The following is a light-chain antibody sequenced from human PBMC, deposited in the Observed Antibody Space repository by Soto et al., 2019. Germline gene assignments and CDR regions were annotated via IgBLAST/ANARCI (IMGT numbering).Light chain of an antibody. CDR3: PHRSNWLQT. CDR1: QSVDTF. CDR2: DAS. J-gene: IGKJ1*01. Sequence: RHSPASLSLATGERAARVCRTSQSVDTFLAWYQQKPGQAPRLLIYDASNRATGILARSSGSGSGRAVTLTFIILQPEDFAAYCCPHRSNWLQTCGEGTKVDI. V-gene: IGKV3-11*02.